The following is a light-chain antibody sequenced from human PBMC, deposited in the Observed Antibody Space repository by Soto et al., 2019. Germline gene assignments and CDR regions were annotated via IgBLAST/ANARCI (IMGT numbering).Light chain of an antibody. CDR2: DAS. Sequence: GDRVTITCRASQNINNWVAWYQQKPGKAPKFLIYDASTLQRGVPSRFSGSGFGTEFSLTISSLQPDDFGSYYCQHTRTFDQGTKVEIK. V-gene: IGKV1-5*01. J-gene: IGKJ1*01. CDR1: QNINNW. CDR3: QHTRT.